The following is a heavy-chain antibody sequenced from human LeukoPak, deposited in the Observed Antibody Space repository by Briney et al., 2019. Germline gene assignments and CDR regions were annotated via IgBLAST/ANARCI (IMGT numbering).Heavy chain of an antibody. CDR2: SYWHDDK. CDR3: AHSDPNRIAAAGTDRWFDP. CDR1: GFSLSTGGGG. D-gene: IGHD6-13*01. V-gene: IGHV2-5*01. Sequence: SGPPLVKPTQTFTLTCTFSGFSLSTGGGGVGWIRQPPGKALECLALSYWHDDKRYSPSLKSRLTITKDTSKNQVVLTMTNMDHVDTATYYCAHSDPNRIAAAGTDRWFDPWGQGTLVTVSS. J-gene: IGHJ5*02.